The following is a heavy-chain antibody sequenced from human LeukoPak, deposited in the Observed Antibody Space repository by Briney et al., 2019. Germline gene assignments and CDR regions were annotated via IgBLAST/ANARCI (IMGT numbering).Heavy chain of an antibody. V-gene: IGHV3-7*01. CDR2: IKQDGSEK. J-gene: IGHJ4*02. Sequence: GGSLRLSCAASGFTFSSYWMSWVRQAPGKGLEWVASIKQDGSEKYFVDSVRGRFTISRDNPKNSLFLQMNSLRAEDTAVYYCARKGFFDNWGQGTLVTVSS. CDR1: GFTFSSYW. CDR3: ARKGFFDN.